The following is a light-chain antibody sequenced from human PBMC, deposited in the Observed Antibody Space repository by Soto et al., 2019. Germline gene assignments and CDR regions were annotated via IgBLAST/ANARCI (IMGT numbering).Light chain of an antibody. Sequence: EIVLTQSPGTLSLSPGERATLSCRASQSVSASYLACYQQKPGQAPRLLIYGASSRATGIPNRFSGSGSGTDFTLTISRLEPEDFAVYYCQQYGSSGTFGQGTKVDIK. J-gene: IGKJ1*01. V-gene: IGKV3-20*01. CDR1: QSVSASY. CDR2: GAS. CDR3: QQYGSSGT.